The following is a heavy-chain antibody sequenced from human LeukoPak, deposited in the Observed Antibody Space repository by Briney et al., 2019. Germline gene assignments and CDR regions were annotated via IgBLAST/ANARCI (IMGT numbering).Heavy chain of an antibody. Sequence: GGSLRLSCAASGLTFNAHWMNWVRQAPGKGLEWLANINPDGSNSFYVDSVKGRFTISRDNAKNSVYLQISSLRAEDTAVYYCLGRSGFNSIYWGQGTLVTVSS. CDR1: GLTFNAHW. V-gene: IGHV3-7*01. CDR2: INPDGSNS. J-gene: IGHJ4*02. D-gene: IGHD4-11*01. CDR3: LGRSGFNSIY.